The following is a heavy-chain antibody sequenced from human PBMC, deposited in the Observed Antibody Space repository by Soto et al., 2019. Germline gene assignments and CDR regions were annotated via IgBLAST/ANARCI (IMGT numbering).Heavy chain of an antibody. CDR2: IKSKTDGGTT. Sequence: GGSLRLSCAASGFTFSNAWMSWVRQAPGKGLEWVGRIKSKTDGGTTDYAAPVKGRFTISRDDSKNTLYLQMNSLKTEDTAVYYCTTSPTYYYGSGSYYTLGYYYYGMDVWGQGTTVTVSS. CDR1: GFTFSNAW. V-gene: IGHV3-15*01. CDR3: TTSPTYYYGSGSYYTLGYYYYGMDV. D-gene: IGHD3-10*01. J-gene: IGHJ6*02.